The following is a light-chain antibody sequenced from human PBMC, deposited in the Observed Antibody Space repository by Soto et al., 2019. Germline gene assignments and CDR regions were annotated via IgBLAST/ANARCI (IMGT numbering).Light chain of an antibody. CDR1: QSVSSSY. CDR3: QQYGSSSYT. Sequence: EIVWTQSPGTLSLSPGERATLSCRASQSVSSSYLAWYQQKPGQAPRLLIYGASSRANCIPDRFSGSGSGTDFTLTISRREPEDFAVYYCQQYGSSSYTFGQGTKLEI. CDR2: GAS. J-gene: IGKJ2*01. V-gene: IGKV3-20*01.